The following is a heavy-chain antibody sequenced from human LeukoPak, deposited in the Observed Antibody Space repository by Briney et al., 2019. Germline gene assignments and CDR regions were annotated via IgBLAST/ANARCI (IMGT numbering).Heavy chain of an antibody. CDR2: IYYSGST. J-gene: IGHJ5*02. Sequence: PSETLSLTCTVSGGSISSYFWSWIRQPPGKGLEWIGYIYYSGSTDYNPSLKSRVTISVDTSKNQFSLKLSSVTAADTAVYYCARHRLDQSVGPWGQGTLVTVSS. CDR3: ARHRLDQSVGP. CDR1: GGSISSYF. V-gene: IGHV4-59*01. D-gene: IGHD2-15*01.